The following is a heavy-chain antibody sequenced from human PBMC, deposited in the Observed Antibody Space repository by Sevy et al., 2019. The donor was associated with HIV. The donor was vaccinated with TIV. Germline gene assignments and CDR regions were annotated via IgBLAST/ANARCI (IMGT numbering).Heavy chain of an antibody. CDR1: GGTFSSYA. J-gene: IGHJ6*02. CDR3: ARAYYYGSGSSSYYYYGMDV. D-gene: IGHD3-10*01. CDR2: IIPIFGTA. V-gene: IGHV1-69*13. Sequence: ASVKVSCKASGGTFSSYAISWVRQAPGQGLEWMGGIIPIFGTANYAQKFQGRVTITADESTSTAYMELSSLRSEDTAMYYCARAYYYGSGSSSYYYYGMDVWGQGTTVTVSS.